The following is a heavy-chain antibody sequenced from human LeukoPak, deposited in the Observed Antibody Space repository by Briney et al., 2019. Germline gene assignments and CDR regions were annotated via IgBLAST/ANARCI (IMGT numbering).Heavy chain of an antibody. D-gene: IGHD6-19*01. V-gene: IGHV1-18*01. CDR3: ARGVAVASEFDP. CDR1: GYTFTNYA. CDR2: ISAYNGNT. J-gene: IGHJ5*02. Sequence: ASVKVSCKASGYTFTNYAISWVRQAPGQGLEWMGWISAYNGNTNYAQNVQGRVTMTTDTSTSTAYMELRSLRSDDSAVYYCARGVAVASEFDPWGQGTLVTVSS.